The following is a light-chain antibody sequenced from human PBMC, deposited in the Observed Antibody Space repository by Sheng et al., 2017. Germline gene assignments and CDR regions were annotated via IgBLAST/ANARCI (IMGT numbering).Light chain of an antibody. CDR3: QQYYNSPRT. J-gene: IGKJ3*01. V-gene: IGKV3-15*01. CDR2: GAS. Sequence: EVVMTQSPVTLSVSPGERATLSCRASQSVASNLAWYQQKPGQAPRLLIYGASTRATGIPARFSASGSGTEFTLTISSLQSEDFAVYYCQQYYNSPRTFGPGTKVXI. CDR1: QSVASN.